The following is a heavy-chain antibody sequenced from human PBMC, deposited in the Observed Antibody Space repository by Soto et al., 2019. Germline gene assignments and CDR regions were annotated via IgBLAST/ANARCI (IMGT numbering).Heavy chain of an antibody. D-gene: IGHD4-17*01. CDR2: INHSGST. CDR3: ARGGLRWGFNWFDP. CDR1: GGSFSGYY. V-gene: IGHV4-34*01. Sequence: VQLELWGAGLLKPSETLSLTCAVYGGSFSGYYWSCIRQPPGKGLEWIGEINHSGSTNYNPSLTSRVTISVDTSKNQFSLKLSSVTAADTAVYYCARGGLRWGFNWFDPWGQGTLVTVSS. J-gene: IGHJ5*02.